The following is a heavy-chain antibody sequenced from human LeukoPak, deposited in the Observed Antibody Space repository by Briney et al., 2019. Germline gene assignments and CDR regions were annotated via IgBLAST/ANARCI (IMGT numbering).Heavy chain of an antibody. V-gene: IGHV4-30-2*01. CDR2: IYHSGST. Sequence: PSQTLSLTCAVSGGSISSGGYSWSWIRQPPGKGLEWIGYIYHSGSTYYNPSLKSRVTISVDTSKNQFSLKLSSVTAADTAVYYCAREGRLGWFDPWGQGTLVTVSS. J-gene: IGHJ5*02. D-gene: IGHD5-12*01. CDR1: GGSISSGGYS. CDR3: AREGRLGWFDP.